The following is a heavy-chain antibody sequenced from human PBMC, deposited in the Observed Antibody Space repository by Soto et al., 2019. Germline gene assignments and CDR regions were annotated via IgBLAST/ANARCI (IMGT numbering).Heavy chain of an antibody. Sequence: GSTYYNPSLKSRVTISVDTSKNQFSLKLSSVTAAGTAVYYCARATSNVEMATELDYWGQGTLVTVSS. J-gene: IGHJ4*02. CDR2: GST. CDR3: ARATSNVEMATELDY. D-gene: IGHD5-12*01. V-gene: IGHV4-31*02.